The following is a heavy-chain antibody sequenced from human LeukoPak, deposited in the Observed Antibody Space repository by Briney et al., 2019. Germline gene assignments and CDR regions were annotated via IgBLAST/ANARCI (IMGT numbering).Heavy chain of an antibody. Sequence: ASVKVSCKASGYTFTDYYIHWVRQPPGQGLEWMGWINPNSGATNYAQMFQGRVTMTKDTSISTGYMELSRLRSDDTAVYYCARIRGGNNYHFDYWGQGTLVTVSS. J-gene: IGHJ4*02. D-gene: IGHD1-26*01. V-gene: IGHV1-2*02. CDR2: INPNSGAT. CDR1: GYTFTDYY. CDR3: ARIRGGNNYHFDY.